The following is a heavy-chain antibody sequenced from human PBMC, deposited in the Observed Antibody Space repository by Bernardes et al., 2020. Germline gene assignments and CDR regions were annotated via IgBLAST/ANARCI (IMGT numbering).Heavy chain of an antibody. CDR3: ANDYNPFVVVSVVLDC. J-gene: IGHJ4*01. V-gene: IGHV3-23*01. D-gene: IGHD2-21*02. Sequence: GGSLRLSCTASGFTFSNYAMSWVRQTPGKGLEWVSSVSGSGDGTYYAETAKGRVTIARDNSRTTLYLQMNSMRADDTAIYYCANDYNPFVVVSVVLDCWGHGTL. CDR2: VSGSGDGT. CDR1: GFTFSNYA.